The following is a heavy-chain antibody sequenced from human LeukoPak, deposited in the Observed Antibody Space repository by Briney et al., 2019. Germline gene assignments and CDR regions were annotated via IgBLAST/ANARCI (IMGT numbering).Heavy chain of an antibody. D-gene: IGHD2-15*01. CDR2: INTNTGNP. CDR1: GYTFTSYS. Sequence: ASVKVSCKASGYTFTSYSISWVRQAPGQGLEWMGWINTNTGNPTYAQGFTGRFVFSLDTSVSTAYLQISSLTAEDTAVYFCARDNIYCSSASCYDYWGQGTLVTVSS. CDR3: ARDNIYCSSASCYDY. V-gene: IGHV7-4-1*02. J-gene: IGHJ4*02.